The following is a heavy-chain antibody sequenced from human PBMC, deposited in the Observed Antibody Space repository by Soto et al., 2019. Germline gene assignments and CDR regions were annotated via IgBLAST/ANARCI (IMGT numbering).Heavy chain of an antibody. Sequence: EVQLLESGGGLVQPGGSLRLSCAASGFTFSSYAMSWVRQAPGKGLEWVSAISGSGGSTYYADSVKGRFTISRDNSKNTLYLQMNSLRAEDTAVYYCAKDGSSERFTMIVVALDASDIWGEGTMVTVSS. V-gene: IGHV3-23*01. D-gene: IGHD3-22*01. CDR3: AKDGSSERFTMIVVALDASDI. CDR1: GFTFSSYA. CDR2: ISGSGGST. J-gene: IGHJ3*02.